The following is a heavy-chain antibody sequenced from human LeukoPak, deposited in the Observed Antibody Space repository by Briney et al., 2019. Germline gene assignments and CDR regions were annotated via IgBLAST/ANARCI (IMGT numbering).Heavy chain of an antibody. CDR3: ARDFQYDSSGYYGY. J-gene: IGHJ4*02. CDR2: ISSSGSTI. D-gene: IGHD3-22*01. Sequence: GGSLRLSCAASGFTFSDYYMSWIRQAPGKGLEWVSYISSSGSTIYYADSVKGRFTISRDIAKNSLYLQMNSLRAEDTAVYYCARDFQYDSSGYYGYWGQGTLVTVSS. CDR1: GFTFSDYY. V-gene: IGHV3-11*01.